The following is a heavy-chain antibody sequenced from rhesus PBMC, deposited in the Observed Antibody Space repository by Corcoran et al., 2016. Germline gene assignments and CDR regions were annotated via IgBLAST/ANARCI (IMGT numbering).Heavy chain of an antibody. CDR1: GGSFRGYY. Sequence: QVQLQESGPGLVKPSETLSLTCAVSGGSFRGYYWVWILQPPVKGLEWIGYFVGMSGSTEYNHYLKSRITISTDTSKIQFSLKLSSVTAADTAVYYCARLSDSNYKYDFDYWGQGVLVTVSS. CDR3: ARLSDSNYKYDFDY. CDR2: FVGMSGST. J-gene: IGHJ4*01. D-gene: IGHD4-23*01. V-gene: IGHV4-165*01.